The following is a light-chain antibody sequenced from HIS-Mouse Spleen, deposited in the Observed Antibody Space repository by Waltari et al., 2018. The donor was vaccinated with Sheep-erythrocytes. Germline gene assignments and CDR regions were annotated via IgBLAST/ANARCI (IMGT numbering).Light chain of an antibody. J-gene: IGLJ2*01. Sequence: QSALTQPPSASGSPGPSVTTPCTGTSSDGGGYNYVSWYQQHPGKAPKLMIYEVSKRPSGVPDRFSGSKSGNTASLTVSGLQAEDEADYYCSSYAGSNNLVFGGGTKLTVL. CDR3: SSYAGSNNLV. V-gene: IGLV2-8*01. CDR2: EVS. CDR1: SSDGGGYNY.